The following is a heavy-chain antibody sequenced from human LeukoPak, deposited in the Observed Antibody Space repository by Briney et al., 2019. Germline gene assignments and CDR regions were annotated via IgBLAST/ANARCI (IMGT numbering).Heavy chain of an antibody. J-gene: IGHJ4*02. CDR3: TTDRGDYGDYIRH. Sequence: GGSLRLSCAASGFTFSSYEMNWVRQAPGKGLEWVSYISSSGSTIYYADSVKGRFTISRDNAKNSLYLQMNSLRTEDTAIYFCTTDRGDYGDYIRHWGQGTLVTVSS. CDR1: GFTFSSYE. CDR2: ISSSGSTI. D-gene: IGHD4-17*01. V-gene: IGHV3-48*03.